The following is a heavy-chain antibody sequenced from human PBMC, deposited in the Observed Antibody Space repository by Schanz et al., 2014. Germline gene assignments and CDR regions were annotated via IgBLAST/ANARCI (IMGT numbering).Heavy chain of an antibody. Sequence: VQLLESGGGLVQPGRSLRLSCAASGFTFSSYAMHWVRQAPGKGLEWVALISNDGSIKYYADSVEGRFTISRDNSRNTLYLQMNSLRTEDTAVYYCASPSGYSDYGTYFDSWGQGTLVTVSS. CDR2: ISNDGSIK. V-gene: IGHV3-30-3*01. CDR1: GFTFSSYA. CDR3: ASPSGYSDYGTYFDS. J-gene: IGHJ4*02. D-gene: IGHD5-12*01.